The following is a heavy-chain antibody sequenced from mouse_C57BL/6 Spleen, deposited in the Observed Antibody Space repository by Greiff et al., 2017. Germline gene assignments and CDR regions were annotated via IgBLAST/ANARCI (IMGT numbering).Heavy chain of an antibody. CDR3: ARKIYYEYDGYAMDY. J-gene: IGHJ4*01. V-gene: IGHV5-17*01. CDR2: ISSGSSTI. CDR1: GFTFSDYG. D-gene: IGHD2-4*01. Sequence: EVMLVESGGGLVKPGGSLKLSCAASGFTFSDYGMHWVRQAPEKGLEWVAYISSGSSTIYYADTVKGRFTISRDNAKNTLFLQMTSLRSEDTAMYYCARKIYYEYDGYAMDYWGQGTSVTVSS.